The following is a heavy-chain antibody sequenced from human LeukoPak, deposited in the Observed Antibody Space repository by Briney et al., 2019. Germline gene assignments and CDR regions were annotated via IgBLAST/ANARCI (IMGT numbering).Heavy chain of an antibody. V-gene: IGHV3-30*02. Sequence: WXRXXPXXXXXGVAFIRYDGSNKYYADSVKGRFTISRDNSKNTLYLQMNSLRAEDTAVYYCAKVEGYYGSGSYYGIDYGGQGTLVTVSS. CDR2: IRYDGSNK. D-gene: IGHD3-10*01. J-gene: IGHJ4*02. CDR3: AKVEGYYGSGSYYGIDY.